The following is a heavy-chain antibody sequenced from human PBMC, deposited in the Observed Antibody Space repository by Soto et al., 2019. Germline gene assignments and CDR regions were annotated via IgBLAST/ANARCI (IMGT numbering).Heavy chain of an antibody. Sequence: QVQLVESGGGVVQPGRSLRLSCATSGFTFSRYGIHWVRQAPGKGLEWVAVTSHDGTNKYYTDSVKGRFIISRDNSNNTLYVEMNSLRAEDTAVYYCAKETVATIRPTRIYYYYGLDVWGQGTTVSVSS. CDR1: GFTFSRYG. CDR2: TSHDGTNK. D-gene: IGHD5-12*01. V-gene: IGHV3-30*18. J-gene: IGHJ6*02. CDR3: AKETVATIRPTRIYYYYGLDV.